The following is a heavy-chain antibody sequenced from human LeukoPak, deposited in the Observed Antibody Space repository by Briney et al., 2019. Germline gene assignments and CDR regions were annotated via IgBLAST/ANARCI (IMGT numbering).Heavy chain of an antibody. CDR1: GFTFSSPA. J-gene: IGHJ4*02. Sequence: GGSLRLSCAASGFTFSSPAMSWVRQAPGKGLEWVSAISNNGGYTYYADSVQGRFTISRDNSKSTLCLQMNSLRAEDTAVYYCAKQLGYCSDGSCYFPYWGQGTLVTVSS. CDR2: ISNNGGYT. CDR3: AKQLGYCSDGSCYFPY. D-gene: IGHD2-15*01. V-gene: IGHV3-23*01.